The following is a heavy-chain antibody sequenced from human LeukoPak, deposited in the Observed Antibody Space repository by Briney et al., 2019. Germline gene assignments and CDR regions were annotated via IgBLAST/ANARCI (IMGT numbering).Heavy chain of an antibody. J-gene: IGHJ6*03. CDR3: ARDGGGAKSSHGRYYMDV. D-gene: IGHD6-13*01. Sequence: PSETLSLTCTVSGGSISSGGYYWSWIRQHPGKGLEWIGSIYYSGSTYYNSSLKSRVTISVDTSKSQFSLKLSSVTAADTAVYYCARDGGGAKSSHGRYYMDVWGKGTTVTVSS. V-gene: IGHV4-39*07. CDR1: GGSISSGGYY. CDR2: IYYSGST.